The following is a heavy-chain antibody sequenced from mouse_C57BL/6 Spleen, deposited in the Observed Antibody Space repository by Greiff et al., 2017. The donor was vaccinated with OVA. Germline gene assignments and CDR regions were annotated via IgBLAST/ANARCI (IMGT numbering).Heavy chain of an antibody. V-gene: IGHV5-4*01. CDR3: ARGDDDYAMDY. Sequence: EVQGVESGGGLVKPGGSLKLSCAASGFTFSSYAMSWVRQTPEKRLEWVATISDGGSYTYYPDNVKGRFTISRDNAKNNLYLQMSHLKSEDTAMYYCARGDDDYAMDYWGQGTSVTVSS. D-gene: IGHD2-12*01. J-gene: IGHJ4*01. CDR2: ISDGGSYT. CDR1: GFTFSSYA.